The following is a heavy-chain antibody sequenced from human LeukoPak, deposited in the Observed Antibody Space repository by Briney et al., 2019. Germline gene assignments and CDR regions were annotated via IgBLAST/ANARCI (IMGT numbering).Heavy chain of an antibody. CDR3: SRGYFDAIGYSNPFDW. Sequence: PSETLSLTCTVSGASISSSYWSWIRQSPGKGLEWIGYVHYTGGTNYNPSLKSRATISVDTSKNQFPLKLSPVTAADTAMYYCSRGYFDAIGYSNPFDWWGQGALVTVSS. CDR1: GASISSSY. D-gene: IGHD3-22*01. CDR2: VHYTGGT. V-gene: IGHV4-59*01. J-gene: IGHJ4*02.